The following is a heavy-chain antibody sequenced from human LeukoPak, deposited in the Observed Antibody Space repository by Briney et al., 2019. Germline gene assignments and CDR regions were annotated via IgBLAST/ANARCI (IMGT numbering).Heavy chain of an antibody. Sequence: GGSLRLSCAASGFTVRSNYMSWVRQAPGKGLEWVSVIYSGGSTYYADSVKGRFTISRDNSKNTLYLQMNSLRAEDTAVYYCAGSYLWGSYRYFDYWGQGTLVTVSS. CDR1: GFTVRSNY. D-gene: IGHD3-16*02. CDR2: IYSGGST. V-gene: IGHV3-66*01. J-gene: IGHJ4*02. CDR3: AGSYLWGSYRYFDY.